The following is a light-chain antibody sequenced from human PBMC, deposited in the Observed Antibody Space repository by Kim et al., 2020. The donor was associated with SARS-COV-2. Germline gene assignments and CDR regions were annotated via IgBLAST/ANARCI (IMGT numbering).Light chain of an antibody. CDR1: QTVSSSY. J-gene: IGKJ2*01. Sequence: PGERATLSCRASQTVSSSYLAWYQQKPGQAPRLLIYGASSRATGIPDRFSGSGSGTDFTLTLSRLEPEDFAVYSCQQYGSSPYTFGQGTKLE. V-gene: IGKV3-20*01. CDR2: GAS. CDR3: QQYGSSPYT.